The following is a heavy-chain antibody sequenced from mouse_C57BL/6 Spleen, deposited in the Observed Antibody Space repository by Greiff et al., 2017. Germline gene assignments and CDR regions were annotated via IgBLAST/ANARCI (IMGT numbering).Heavy chain of an antibody. CDR2: IYPYNGVS. Sequence: EVQLQQSGPELVKPGASVKISCKASGYSFTGYYMHWVKQSHGNILDWIGYIYPYNGVSSYNQKFKGKATLTVDKSSSTAYMELRSLTSESYAVYDCALFITTVVATGTDWGQGTTLTVSS. CDR3: ALFITTVVATGTD. CDR1: GYSFTGYY. V-gene: IGHV1-31*01. D-gene: IGHD1-1*01. J-gene: IGHJ2*01.